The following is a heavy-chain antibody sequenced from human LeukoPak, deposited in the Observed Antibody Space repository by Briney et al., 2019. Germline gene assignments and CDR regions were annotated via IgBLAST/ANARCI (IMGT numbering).Heavy chain of an antibody. CDR1: GYTFTGYY. V-gene: IGHV1-2*02. J-gene: IGHJ4*02. CDR3: ARDGAYCGGDCYPSMYYFDY. CDR2: INPNSGGT. Sequence: GASVKVSCKASGYTFTGYYMHWVRPAPGQGLEWMGWINPNSGGTNYAQKFQGRVTMTRDTSISTAYMELSRLRSDDTAVYYCARDGAYCGGDCYPSMYYFDYWGQGTLVTVSS. D-gene: IGHD2-21*01.